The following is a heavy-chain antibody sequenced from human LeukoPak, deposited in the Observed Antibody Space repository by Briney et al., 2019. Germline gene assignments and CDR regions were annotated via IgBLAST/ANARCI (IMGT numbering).Heavy chain of an antibody. D-gene: IGHD3-22*01. J-gene: IGHJ3*02. Sequence: GGSLRLSCAASGFTFSSYWMSWVRQAPGKGLEWVANIKQDGSEKYYVDSVKGRFTISGDNAKNSLYLQMNSLRAEDTAVYYCARVITMIVVGDAFDIWGQGTMVTVSS. V-gene: IGHV3-7*01. CDR3: ARVITMIVVGDAFDI. CDR2: IKQDGSEK. CDR1: GFTFSSYW.